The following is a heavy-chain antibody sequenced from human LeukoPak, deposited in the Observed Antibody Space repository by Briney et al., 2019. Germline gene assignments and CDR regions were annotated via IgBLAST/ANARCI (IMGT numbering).Heavy chain of an antibody. J-gene: IGHJ5*02. V-gene: IGHV4-59*01. D-gene: IGHD6-19*01. Sequence: SETLSLTCTVSGGSISSYYWSWIRQPPGKGLEWIGYIYYSGSTNYNPSLKSRVTISVDTSKNQFSLKLSSVTAADTAVYYCARDSSGWYHWFDPWGQGTLVTVSS. CDR3: ARDSSGWYHWFDP. CDR2: IYYSGST. CDR1: GGSISSYY.